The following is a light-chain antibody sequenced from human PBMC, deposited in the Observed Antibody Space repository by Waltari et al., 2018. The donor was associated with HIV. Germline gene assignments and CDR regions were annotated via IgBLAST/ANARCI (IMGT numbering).Light chain of an antibody. Sequence: QSVLTQPPSVSAALGQKVTISCSGTSSNIVSNYVSWYQHFLGTAPKLITYYNDKRASGIPDRFSGAKSGSSATPGITGLLTGDEAIYYCATWDSSLRTEVFGGGTKLTVL. CDR3: ATWDSSLRTEV. CDR2: YND. V-gene: IGLV1-51*01. CDR1: SSNIVSNY. J-gene: IGLJ3*02.